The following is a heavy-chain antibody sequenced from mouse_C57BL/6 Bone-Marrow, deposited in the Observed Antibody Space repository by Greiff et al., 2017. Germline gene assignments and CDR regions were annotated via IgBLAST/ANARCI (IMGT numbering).Heavy chain of an antibody. CDR3: ARGDYDTPFAY. CDR2: IYTGGGYT. V-gene: IGHV1-63*01. Sequence: VQLVESGAELVRPGTSVKMSCKASGYTFTNYWIGWAKQRPGHGLEWIGDIYTGGGYTNYNEKFKGKATLTADKSSSTAYMQFSSLTSEDSAIYYCARGDYDTPFAYWGQGTLVTVSA. D-gene: IGHD2-4*01. J-gene: IGHJ3*01. CDR1: GYTFTNYW.